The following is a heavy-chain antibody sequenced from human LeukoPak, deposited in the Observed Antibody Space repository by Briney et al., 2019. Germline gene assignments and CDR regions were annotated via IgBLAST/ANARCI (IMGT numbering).Heavy chain of an antibody. V-gene: IGHV3-66*01. CDR2: IYSGGST. J-gene: IGHJ4*02. Sequence: GGSLRLSCAASGLTVSSNYMSWVRQAPGKGLEWVSVIYSGGSTHYADSVKGRFTISRDNSKNTLYLQMNSLRAEDTAVYYCATESAGGVGFDYWGQGTLVIVSS. CDR3: ATESAGGVGFDY. CDR1: GLTVSSNY. D-gene: IGHD3-10*01.